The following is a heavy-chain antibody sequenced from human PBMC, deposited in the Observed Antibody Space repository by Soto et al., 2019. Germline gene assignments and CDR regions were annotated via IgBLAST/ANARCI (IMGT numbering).Heavy chain of an antibody. V-gene: IGHV3-23*01. CDR2: ISRYGDFT. D-gene: IGHD1-26*01. J-gene: IGHJ4*02. Sequence: EVQLLESGGDLIQPGGSLRLSCAASGFTFNIYAMTWVRQAPGKGLEWVSAISRYGDFTYYADSVEGRFTISRDNSKNTLYLQMNSMRAEDTAVYYCAKDSYLDHDRRSYLFDNWGQGTLVTVSS. CDR3: AKDSYLDHDRRSYLFDN. CDR1: GFTFNIYA.